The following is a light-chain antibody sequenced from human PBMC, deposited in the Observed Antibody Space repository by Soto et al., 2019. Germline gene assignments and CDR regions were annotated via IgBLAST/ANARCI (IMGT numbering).Light chain of an antibody. Sequence: EIVLTQSHGTRCVSAGERATLSCRASQIVSSTYLAWFQQKPGQAPRLLIYGASTRATGIPDRFSGSGSGTDFTLTIRRLEPEDFAVDDCQQYNNWPSFGQGTRLEIK. J-gene: IGKJ5*01. CDR1: QIVSSTY. V-gene: IGKV3-20*01. CDR2: GAS. CDR3: QQYNNWPS.